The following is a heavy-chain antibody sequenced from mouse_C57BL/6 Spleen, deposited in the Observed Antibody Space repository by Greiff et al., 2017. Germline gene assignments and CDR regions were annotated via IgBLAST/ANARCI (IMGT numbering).Heavy chain of an antibody. CDR1: GFTFSSYG. CDR2: ISSGGSYT. CDR3: ARQGHGYDYDAWFAY. J-gene: IGHJ3*01. D-gene: IGHD2-4*01. Sequence: EVKLMESGGDLVKPGGSLKLSCAASGFTFSSYGMSWVRQTPDKRLEWVATISSGGSYTYYPDSVKGRFTISRDNAKNTLYLQLSSLKSEDTAMYYCARQGHGYDYDAWFAYWGQGTLVTVSA. V-gene: IGHV5-6*01.